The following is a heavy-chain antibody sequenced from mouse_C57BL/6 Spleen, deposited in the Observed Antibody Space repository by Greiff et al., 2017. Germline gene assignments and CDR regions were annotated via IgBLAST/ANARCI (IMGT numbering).Heavy chain of an antibody. CDR3: ARISYYYGSESYFDD. CDR1: GYTFTSYW. Sequence: QVQLQQPGAELVMPGASVKLSCKASGYTFTSYWMHWVKQRPGQGLEWIGEIDPSDSYTNYNQKFKGKSTLTVDKSSSTAYMQLSSLTSADSAVYCGARISYYYGSESYFDDWGKGTTLTVSS. CDR2: IDPSDSYT. V-gene: IGHV1-69*01. J-gene: IGHJ2*01. D-gene: IGHD1-1*01.